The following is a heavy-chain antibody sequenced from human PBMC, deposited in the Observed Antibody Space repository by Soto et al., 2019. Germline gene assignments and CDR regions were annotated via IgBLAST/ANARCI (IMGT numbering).Heavy chain of an antibody. Sequence: GGALRLSCAASGFPFSSYAMSWVRQAPGKGLEWVSAISGSGGSTYYADSVKGRFTISRDNSKNTLYLQMNSLRAEDTAVYYCAHRIAVAGTDYWGQGTLVTVSS. CDR3: AHRIAVAGTDY. CDR2: ISGSGGST. V-gene: IGHV3-23*01. J-gene: IGHJ4*02. CDR1: GFPFSSYA. D-gene: IGHD6-19*01.